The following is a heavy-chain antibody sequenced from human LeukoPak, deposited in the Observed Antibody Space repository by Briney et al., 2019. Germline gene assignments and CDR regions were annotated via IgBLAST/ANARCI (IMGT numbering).Heavy chain of an antibody. CDR1: GFTFSSYE. D-gene: IGHD3-22*01. J-gene: IGHJ3*02. CDR3: ASLVVISAFDI. Sequence: GGSLRLSCAASGFTFSSYEMNWVRQAPGKGLEWVSYISSSGSTMYYAHSVKGRFTISRDNAKNSLYLQMNSLRAEDTAVYYCASLVVISAFDIWGQGTMVTVSS. CDR2: ISSSGSTM. V-gene: IGHV3-48*03.